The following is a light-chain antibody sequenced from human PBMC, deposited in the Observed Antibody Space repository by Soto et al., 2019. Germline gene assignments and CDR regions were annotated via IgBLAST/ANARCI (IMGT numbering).Light chain of an antibody. CDR3: SSYTSSSTYV. J-gene: IGLJ1*01. CDR1: SSNIGAGYD. Sequence: QSVLTQPPSVSGAPGQRVTISCSGTSSNIGAGYDVHWYQQLPGAAPRLLIFRNNNRPSGVPDRFSGSKSGNTASLTISGLQAEDEADYYCSSYTSSSTYVFGGGTKLTV. V-gene: IGLV1-40*01. CDR2: RNN.